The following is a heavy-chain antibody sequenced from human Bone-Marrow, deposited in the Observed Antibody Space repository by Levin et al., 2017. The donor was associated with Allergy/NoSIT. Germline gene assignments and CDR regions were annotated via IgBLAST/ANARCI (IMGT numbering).Heavy chain of an antibody. CDR1: GFTFTTYG. Sequence: GGSLRLSCAASGFTFTTYGMHWVRQAPGKGLEWLVMISHDGTNKYYADSVRGRFTISRDSSKNTLYLQLNSLRADDTAIYYCVKEIRGVIDYYWGQGTLVTVSS. D-gene: IGHD3-10*01. CDR3: VKEIRGVIDYY. V-gene: IGHV3-30*18. CDR2: ISHDGTNK. J-gene: IGHJ4*02.